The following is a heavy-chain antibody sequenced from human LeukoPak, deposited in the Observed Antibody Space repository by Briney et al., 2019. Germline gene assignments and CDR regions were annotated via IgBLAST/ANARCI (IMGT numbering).Heavy chain of an antibody. V-gene: IGHV1-18*01. CDR3: ARDGAFDI. Sequence: GGSVTVSCKASGYTFTSYGISGVRQAPGQGLEWMGWISAYNGNTNYAQKFQGRVTMTTDTSTNTAYMELRSLKSDATAVYYCARDGAFDIWGQGTMVTVSS. CDR1: GYTFTSYG. CDR2: ISAYNGNT. J-gene: IGHJ3*02.